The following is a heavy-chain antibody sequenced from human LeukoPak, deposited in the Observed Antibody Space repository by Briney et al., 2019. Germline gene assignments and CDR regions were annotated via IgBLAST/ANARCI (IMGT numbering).Heavy chain of an antibody. CDR1: GYTFTGYY. CDR2: INPNSGGT. D-gene: IGHD1-26*01. CDR3: ARVQVGATTPFDY. J-gene: IGHJ4*02. V-gene: IGHV1-2*02. Sequence: ASVKVSCKASGYTFTGYYMHRVRQAPGQGLEWMGWINPNSGGTNYAQKFQGRVTMTRDTSISTAYMELSRLRSDDTAVYYCARVQVGATTPFDYWGQGTLVTVSS.